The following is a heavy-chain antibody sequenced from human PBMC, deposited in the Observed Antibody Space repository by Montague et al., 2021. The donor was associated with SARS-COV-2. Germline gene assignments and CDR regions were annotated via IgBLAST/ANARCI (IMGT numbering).Heavy chain of an antibody. V-gene: IGHV4-34*01. Sequence: SETLSLTCAVYGGSFSDYHWSWTRQPPGGGLEWIGRINHGGSTKYNPSLKSRVTISIDTSKNQFSLKLSSVTAADTAVYYCARGTPGYWGQGTLVTVSS. CDR2: INHGGST. CDR1: GGSFSDYH. D-gene: IGHD2-2*03. J-gene: IGHJ4*02. CDR3: ARGTPGY.